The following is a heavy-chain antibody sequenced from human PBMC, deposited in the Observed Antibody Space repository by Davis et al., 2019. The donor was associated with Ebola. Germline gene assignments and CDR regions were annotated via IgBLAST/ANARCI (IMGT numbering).Heavy chain of an antibody. V-gene: IGHV4-4*02. J-gene: IGHJ4*02. CDR1: GDSISSSNW. D-gene: IGHD3-3*01. CDR3: ARGGRFLEWLSKFDY. Sequence: MPSETLSLTCAVSGDSISSSNWWSWVRQPPGKGLEWIGEISQSGSTNYNPSLKSRVTISVDTSKNQFSRKLSSVTAADTAVYYCARGGRFLEWLSKFDYWGQGTLVTVSS. CDR2: ISQSGST.